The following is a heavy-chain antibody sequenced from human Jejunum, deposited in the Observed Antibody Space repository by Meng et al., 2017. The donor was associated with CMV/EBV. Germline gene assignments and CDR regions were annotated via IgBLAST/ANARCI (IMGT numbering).Heavy chain of an antibody. Sequence: FSLSNYGMTWVRQAPGKGLVWVSRISPDGSSTRYADSVKGRFTISRDNVNNMMYLRMSSLRDEDTAVYFCARDKRILDTYYVMDVWGHGTTVTVSS. CDR3: ARDKRILDTYYVMDV. CDR1: FSLSNYG. V-gene: IGHV3-74*01. J-gene: IGHJ6*02. D-gene: IGHD3-3*01. CDR2: ISPDGSST.